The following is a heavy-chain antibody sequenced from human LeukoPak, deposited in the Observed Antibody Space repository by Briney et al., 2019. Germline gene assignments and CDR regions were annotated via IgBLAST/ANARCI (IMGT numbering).Heavy chain of an antibody. J-gene: IGHJ6*02. CDR2: IDDSGVIR. CDR3: AKRLKRNYYYHYAMDV. Sequence: GGSLRLSCAASGFTFKTHAMSWVRQAPGKGLEWVSRIDDSGVIRSYADSVKGRFTISRDNSKMTLTLQMNSLRAEDTAVYYCAKRLKRNYYYHYAMDVWGQGTTVTV. D-gene: IGHD3-22*01. CDR1: GFTFKTHA. V-gene: IGHV3-23*01.